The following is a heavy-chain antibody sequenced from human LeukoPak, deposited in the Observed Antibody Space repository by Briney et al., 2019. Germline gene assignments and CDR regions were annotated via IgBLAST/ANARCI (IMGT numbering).Heavy chain of an antibody. Sequence: SETLSLTCTVSGGSISSSSYYWGWIRQPPGKGLEWIGSIYYSGSTYYNPSLKSRVTISVDTSKNQFSLKLSSVTAADTAVYYCAKGVVYSSVWYGGDYWGQGTLVTVSS. J-gene: IGHJ4*02. CDR1: GGSISSSSYY. CDR3: AKGVVYSSVWYGGDY. V-gene: IGHV4-39*01. CDR2: IYYSGST. D-gene: IGHD6-13*01.